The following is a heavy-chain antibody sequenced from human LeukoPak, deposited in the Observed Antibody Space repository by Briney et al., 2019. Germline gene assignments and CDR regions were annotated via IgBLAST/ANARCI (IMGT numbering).Heavy chain of an antibody. CDR3: ARDRMKSGSYYFDY. CDR1: AFTFSDYS. D-gene: IGHD1-26*01. J-gene: IGHJ4*02. CDR2: ISGKSSTI. Sequence: GGSLRLSCAASAFTFSDYSMNWVRQAPGKGLEWVSYISGKSSTIYYVDSVKGRFTISRDNAKNSMYLQMNSLRAEDTAVYYCARDRMKSGSYYFDYWGPGTLVTVS. V-gene: IGHV3-48*01.